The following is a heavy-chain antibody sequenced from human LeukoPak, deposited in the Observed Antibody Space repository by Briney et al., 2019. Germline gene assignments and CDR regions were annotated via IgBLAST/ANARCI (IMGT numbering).Heavy chain of an antibody. J-gene: IGHJ4*02. Sequence: PGGSLRLSYAATGFTFSSYGMSWVREAPGKGLEWVSAISGSGGSTYYADSVLGRFTISRDNSKNTLYLQMNSLRAEDTAVYYCARDLSGVTGYTYGRGIDYWGQGTLVTVSS. V-gene: IGHV3-23*01. D-gene: IGHD5-18*01. CDR3: ARDLSGVTGYTYGRGIDY. CDR2: ISGSGGST. CDR1: GFTFSSYG.